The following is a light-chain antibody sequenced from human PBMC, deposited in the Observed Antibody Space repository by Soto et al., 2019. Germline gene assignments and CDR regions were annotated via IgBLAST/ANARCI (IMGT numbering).Light chain of an antibody. Sequence: QSVLTQPPSASGTPGQRVTISCSGSRSNIGSNTVNWYQQLPGSAPKLLIYSNNQRPSGVPDRFSGSKSGTSVSLAISGLQSEDEADYYCAAWDDSLNGFYVFGTGTKVTVL. J-gene: IGLJ1*01. CDR2: SNN. CDR3: AAWDDSLNGFYV. CDR1: RSNIGSNT. V-gene: IGLV1-44*01.